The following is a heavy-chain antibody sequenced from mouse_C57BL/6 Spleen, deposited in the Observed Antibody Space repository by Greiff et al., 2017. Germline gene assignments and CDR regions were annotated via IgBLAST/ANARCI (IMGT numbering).Heavy chain of an antibody. D-gene: IGHD1-1*01. V-gene: IGHV1-55*01. CDR2: IYPGSGST. CDR3: ARPISTVVGVWYFDV. CDR1: GYTFTSYW. Sequence: QVQLQQPGAELVKPGASVKMSCKASGYTFTSYWITWVKQRPGQGLEWIGDIYPGSGSTNYNAKFKSKATLTVDTSSSTAYMQLSSLTAEDSAVYYCARPISTVVGVWYFDVWGTGTTVTVSS. J-gene: IGHJ1*03.